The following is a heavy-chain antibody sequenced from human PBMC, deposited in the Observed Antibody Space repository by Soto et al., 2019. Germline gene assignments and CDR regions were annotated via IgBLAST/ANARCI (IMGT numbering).Heavy chain of an antibody. CDR3: ARVDFWSGFWGLDH. V-gene: IGHV3-7*01. CDR2: IKEDGSET. CDR1: GFTFSSHW. J-gene: IGHJ4*02. Sequence: GGSLRLSCEASGFTFSSHWMSWVRQAPGKGLEWVANIKEDGSETYYADSMKGRFTVSRDNAKNSLSLEMSSLGVEDTALYYCARVDFWSGFWGLDHWGQGNLVTVSS. D-gene: IGHD3-3*01.